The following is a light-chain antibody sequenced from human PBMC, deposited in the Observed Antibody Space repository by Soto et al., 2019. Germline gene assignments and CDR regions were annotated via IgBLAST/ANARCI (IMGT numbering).Light chain of an antibody. CDR2: DNN. Sequence: QSVLTQPPSVSAAPGQTVTISCSGSSSNIGSNYVSWYQHLPGTAPKLLIYDNNKRPSGIPDRFSGSQSGTSATLGITGLQTGDEADYYCQSYDISLHNYVFGTGTKVTVL. J-gene: IGLJ1*01. CDR3: QSYDISLHNYV. V-gene: IGLV1-51*01. CDR1: SSNIGSNY.